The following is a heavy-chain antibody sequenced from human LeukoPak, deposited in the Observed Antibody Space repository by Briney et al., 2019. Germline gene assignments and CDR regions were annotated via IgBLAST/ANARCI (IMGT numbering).Heavy chain of an antibody. Sequence: KTSETLSLTCTVSRGSISGYYWSWIRQPPGKGLEWIGYIYYTGSTDYNPSLKSRVTISMDASENQFSLKLSSVTAADTAVYFCARAAFDSNSEFDYWGQGILVIVSS. J-gene: IGHJ4*02. CDR2: IYYTGST. CDR1: RGSISGYY. CDR3: ARAAFDSNSEFDY. V-gene: IGHV4-59*01. D-gene: IGHD3-22*01.